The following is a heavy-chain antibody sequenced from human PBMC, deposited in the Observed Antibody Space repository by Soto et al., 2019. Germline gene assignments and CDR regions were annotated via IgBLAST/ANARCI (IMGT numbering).Heavy chain of an antibody. Sequence: GGSLRLSWAASGFTFSSSSMNWVRQAPGKGLEWVSSISSGSGFIYYADSVKGRFTISRDNAKNSLYLQMNSLRAADTALYYCASFRAATGYHNGLDVWGPGTMVTVSS. J-gene: IGHJ6*02. CDR2: ISSGSGFI. V-gene: IGHV3-21*01. CDR3: ASFRAATGYHNGLDV. CDR1: GFTFSSSS. D-gene: IGHD2-15*01.